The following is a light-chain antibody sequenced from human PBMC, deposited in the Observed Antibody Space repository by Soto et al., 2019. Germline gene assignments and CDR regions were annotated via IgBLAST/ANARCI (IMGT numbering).Light chain of an antibody. CDR3: QSFVTNLRGSV. CDR2: GNN. Sequence: QSVLTQPPSVSGAPGQRVTISCSGTSSNIGAGYDVHWYHQLPGTAPKLLIFGNNNRPSGVPARFSASRSGTSASLAIPGLQGEDEADYSCQSFVTNLRGSVFGGGTKLTVL. J-gene: IGLJ3*02. CDR1: SSNIGAGYD. V-gene: IGLV1-40*01.